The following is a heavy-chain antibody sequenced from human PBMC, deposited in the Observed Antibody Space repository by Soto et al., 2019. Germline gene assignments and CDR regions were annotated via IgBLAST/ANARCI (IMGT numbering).Heavy chain of an antibody. CDR3: ARASSGDHNHNWFDP. Sequence: QVQLQESGPGLVKPSETLSLTCTVSGGSLSPYYWSWVRQPPGKGLEWIGFIWFTGTTTYHPSLRSRVTMSVDTSKYKLSLALNSVTAADTAVYYCARASSGDHNHNWFDPWGQGTLVTVSA. V-gene: IGHV4-59*01. CDR2: IWFTGTT. D-gene: IGHD1-20*01. J-gene: IGHJ5*02. CDR1: GGSLSPYY.